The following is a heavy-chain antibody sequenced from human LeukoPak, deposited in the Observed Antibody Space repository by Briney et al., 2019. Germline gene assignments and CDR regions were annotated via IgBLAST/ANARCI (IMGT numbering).Heavy chain of an antibody. CDR1: GFTFSSYA. Sequence: GGSLRLSCAASGFTFSSYAMYWVRQAPGKGLEWVSGIFGSGGSAHYADSVKGRFPMSRDNSKNTVYLQMDSLRDEDTAVYYCAKTTTGYSSGRYPAWPVDYWGQGTLVTVSS. J-gene: IGHJ4*02. V-gene: IGHV3-23*01. CDR3: AKTTTGYSSGRYPAWPVDY. CDR2: IFGSGGSA. D-gene: IGHD6-19*01.